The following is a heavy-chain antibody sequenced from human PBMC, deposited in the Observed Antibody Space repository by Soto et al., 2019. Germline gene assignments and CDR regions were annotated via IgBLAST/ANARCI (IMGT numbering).Heavy chain of an antibody. J-gene: IGHJ6*02. D-gene: IGHD6-19*01. CDR1: GGSFSGYY. CDR2: INHSGST. V-gene: IGHV4-34*01. Sequence: QVQLQQWGAGLLKPSETLSLTCAVYGGSFSGYYWSWIHQPPGKGLEWIGEINHSGSTNYNPSLKSRVTISVDTSKNQFSLKLSSVTAADTAVYYCARAASKAAVAGTGTYYYYGMDVWGQGTTVTVSS. CDR3: ARAASKAAVAGTGTYYYYGMDV.